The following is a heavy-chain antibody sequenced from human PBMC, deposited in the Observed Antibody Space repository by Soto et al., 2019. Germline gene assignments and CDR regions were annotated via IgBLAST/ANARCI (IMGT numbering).Heavy chain of an antibody. Sequence: ASVKVSCKASGGTFSSYAISWVRQAPGQGLEWMGGIIPIFGTANYAQKFQGRVTITADESTSTAYMELSSLRSEDTAVYYCARERENWFDPWGQGTLVTVSS. CDR3: ARERENWFDP. V-gene: IGHV1-69*13. CDR1: GGTFSSYA. CDR2: IIPIFGTA. J-gene: IGHJ5*02. D-gene: IGHD1-26*01.